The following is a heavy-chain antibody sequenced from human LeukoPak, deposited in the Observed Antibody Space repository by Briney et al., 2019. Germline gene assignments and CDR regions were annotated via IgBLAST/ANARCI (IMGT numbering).Heavy chain of an antibody. CDR2: VSADGRTQ. Sequence: GGSLRLSCAASGFTFRTYSIHWVRQAPGKGQEWVTVVSADGRTQLYSDSVKGRFTVSRDNSLNTLHLQMNSLKTEDTAVYYCAREFGHNRWYFDYWGQGALVTVSS. D-gene: IGHD5-24*01. CDR1: GFTFRTYS. J-gene: IGHJ4*02. V-gene: IGHV3-30*03. CDR3: AREFGHNRWYFDY.